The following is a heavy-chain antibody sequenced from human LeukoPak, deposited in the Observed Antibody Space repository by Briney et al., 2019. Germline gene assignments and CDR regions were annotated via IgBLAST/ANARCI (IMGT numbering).Heavy chain of an antibody. V-gene: IGHV3-43*02. CDR1: GFTFDDYA. CDR3: ANDSQYYGSGEGDY. D-gene: IGHD3-10*01. CDR2: ISGDGGST. J-gene: IGHJ4*02. Sequence: GGSLRLSCAASGFTFDDYAMHWVRQAPGKGLEWVSLISGDGGSTYYADSVKGRFTISRDNSKNSLYLQMNSLRTEDTALYYCANDSQYYGSGEGDYWGQGTLVTVSS.